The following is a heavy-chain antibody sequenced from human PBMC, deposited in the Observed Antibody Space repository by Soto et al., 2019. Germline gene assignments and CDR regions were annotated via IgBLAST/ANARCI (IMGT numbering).Heavy chain of an antibody. V-gene: IGHV1-18*01. CDR2: ISAYNGNT. J-gene: IGHJ4*02. D-gene: IGHD5-12*01. CDR3: ARVPYSGYDWIKDDY. Sequence: ASVKVSCKASGYTFTSYGISWVRQAPGQGLEWMGWISAYNGNTNYAQKLQGRVTMTTDTSTSTAYMELRSLRSDDTAVYYCARVPYSGYDWIKDDYWGQGTLVTVSS. CDR1: GYTFTSYG.